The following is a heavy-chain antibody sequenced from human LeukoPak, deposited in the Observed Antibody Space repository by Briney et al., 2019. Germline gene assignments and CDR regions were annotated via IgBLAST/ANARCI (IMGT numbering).Heavy chain of an antibody. CDR2: IFYTGTT. CDR3: AGDDSLGGTYY. CDR1: GASTRTSEHY. D-gene: IGHD1-26*01. V-gene: IGHV4-30-4*01. J-gene: IGHJ4*02. Sequence: SETLSLTCTVSGASTRTSEHYWSWVRQTPGKGPEWLGFIFYTGTTYYNPSLKSRVRISIDTSKNQFSLRLTSATAADTAIYYCAGDDSLGGTYYWGPGTPVTVSS.